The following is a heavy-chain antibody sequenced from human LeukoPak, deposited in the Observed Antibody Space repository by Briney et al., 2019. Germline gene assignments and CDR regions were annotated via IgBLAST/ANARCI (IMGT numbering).Heavy chain of an antibody. D-gene: IGHD6-19*01. Sequence: PGGSLRLSCAASGFTFSSYSMNWVRQAPGKGLEWVSSISSSSSYIYYADSVKGRFTISRDNAKNSLCLQMNSLRAEDTAVYYCARDRGWKYYFDYWGQGTLVTVSS. CDR1: GFTFSSYS. V-gene: IGHV3-21*01. CDR2: ISSSSSYI. CDR3: ARDRGWKYYFDY. J-gene: IGHJ4*02.